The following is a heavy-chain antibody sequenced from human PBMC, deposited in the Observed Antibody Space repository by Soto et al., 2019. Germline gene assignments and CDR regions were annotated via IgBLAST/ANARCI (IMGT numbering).Heavy chain of an antibody. Sequence: EVHLSESGGGLVQPGGSLRLSCAASGFTFNSYAMSWVRQAPGKGLHWVSALSHSATNIFYADSVRGRFTISRDNSKNTLSLQMNSLRAEDTAIYYCVKSAGDQWMFDYWGQGILVTVFS. J-gene: IGHJ4*02. CDR1: GFTFNSYA. D-gene: IGHD5-12*01. CDR2: LSHSATNI. CDR3: VKSAGDQWMFDY. V-gene: IGHV3-23*01.